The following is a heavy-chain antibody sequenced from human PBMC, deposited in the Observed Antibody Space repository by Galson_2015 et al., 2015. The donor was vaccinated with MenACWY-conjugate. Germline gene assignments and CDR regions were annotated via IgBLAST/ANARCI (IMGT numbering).Heavy chain of an antibody. CDR3: ARDVDTAMGYYVFDH. V-gene: IGHV2-70*04. J-gene: IGHJ4*02. CDR1: GFSLSTSGVR. D-gene: IGHD5-18*01. CDR2: IGWDDDK. Sequence: PALVKPTQTLTLTCTFSGFSLSTSGVRVSWIRQPPGKALEWLARIGWDDDKFYSTSLKTRLTISKDTSKNQVVLTMTNMDPVDTATYYCARDVDTAMGYYVFDHWGQGTLVTVSS.